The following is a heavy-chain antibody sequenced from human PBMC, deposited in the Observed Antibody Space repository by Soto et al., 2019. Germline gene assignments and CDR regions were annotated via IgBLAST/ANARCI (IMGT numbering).Heavy chain of an antibody. Sequence: QITLRQSGPTLVKPTQTLTLTCTFSGFSFSTSGVGVGWIRQPPGKALECLALIYWDDDKRYSPSLKSRLTITKVTSKNRVVLTMTNMDPVDTATYYCVEGQTANISGHWGKGTLVTVSS. V-gene: IGHV2-5*02. CDR1: GFSFSTSGVG. J-gene: IGHJ1*01. D-gene: IGHD3-9*01. CDR3: VEGQTANISGH. CDR2: IYWDDDK.